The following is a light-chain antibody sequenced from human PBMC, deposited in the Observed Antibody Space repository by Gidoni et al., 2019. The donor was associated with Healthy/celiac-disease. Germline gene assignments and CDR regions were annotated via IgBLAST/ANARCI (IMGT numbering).Light chain of an antibody. J-gene: IGLJ2*01. Sequence: QPLLTPPPSVSGAPGQRVTISCTGSSSNIGAGYDVHWYQQLPGTAPKLLIYGNSNRPSGVPDRFSGSKSGTSASLAITGLQAEDEADYYCQSYDSSLSGSVFGGGTKLTVL. CDR3: QSYDSSLSGSV. CDR1: SSNIGAGYD. CDR2: GNS. V-gene: IGLV1-40*01.